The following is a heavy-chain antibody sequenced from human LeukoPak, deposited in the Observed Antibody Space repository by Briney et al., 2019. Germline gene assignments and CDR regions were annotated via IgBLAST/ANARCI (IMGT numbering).Heavy chain of an antibody. V-gene: IGHV3-30*03. CDR1: GFTFSSYS. CDR2: ISYDGNKK. Sequence: AGGSLRLSCAASGFTFSSYSMNWVRQAPGKGLEWVAVISYDGNKKYYADSVKGRFTISRDNSKNTLYLQMNSLRAEDTAVYYCARVQNSYHYDSSGYVYYWGQGTLVTVSS. D-gene: IGHD3-22*01. CDR3: ARVQNSYHYDSSGYVYY. J-gene: IGHJ4*02.